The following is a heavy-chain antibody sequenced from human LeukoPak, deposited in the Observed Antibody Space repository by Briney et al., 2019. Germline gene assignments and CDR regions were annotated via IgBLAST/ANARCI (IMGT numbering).Heavy chain of an antibody. Sequence: KSGGSLRLSCAASGFTFSRYYMNWVRQAPGKGLEWVSSISSSSSYIYYADSVKGRFTISRDNAKNSLYLQMNSLRVEDTAFYYCARGHYGLDYWGQGTLVTVSS. V-gene: IGHV3-21*01. CDR2: ISSSSSYI. CDR3: ARGHYGLDY. CDR1: GFTFSRYY. J-gene: IGHJ4*02. D-gene: IGHD3-10*01.